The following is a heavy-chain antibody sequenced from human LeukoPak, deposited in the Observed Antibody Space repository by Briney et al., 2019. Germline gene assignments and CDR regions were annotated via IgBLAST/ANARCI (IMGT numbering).Heavy chain of an antibody. V-gene: IGHV3-9*01. CDR2: ISWNSGSI. Sequence: GGSLRLSCAASGFTFDDYAMHWVRQAPGKGLEWVSGISWNSGSIGYADSVKGRFTISRDNAKNSLYLQMNSLRAEDTALYYCAKDSRRACSSTSCFDAFDIWGQGTMVTVSP. J-gene: IGHJ3*02. D-gene: IGHD2-2*01. CDR1: GFTFDDYA. CDR3: AKDSRRACSSTSCFDAFDI.